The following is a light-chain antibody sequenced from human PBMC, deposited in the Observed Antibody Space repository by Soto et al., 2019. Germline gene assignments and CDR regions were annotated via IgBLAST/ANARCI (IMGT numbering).Light chain of an antibody. CDR3: QQYNNWPFT. CDR1: QSVSRF. CDR2: DTS. Sequence: EIVMTQSPATLSVSPGERVTLSCRASQSVSRFLAWYQQRPGQAPRLLIYDTSTRATGVPARFSGSGSGTEFTLTASSLQPEDFAVYYCQQYNNWPFTFGPGTKVDIK. J-gene: IGKJ3*01. V-gene: IGKV3-15*01.